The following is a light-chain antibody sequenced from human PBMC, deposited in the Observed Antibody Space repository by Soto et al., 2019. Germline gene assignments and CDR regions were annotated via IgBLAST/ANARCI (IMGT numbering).Light chain of an antibody. CDR2: GAS. V-gene: IGKV3-20*01. J-gene: IGKJ5*01. CDR3: QQYSSSPIT. CDR1: QSIGSSY. Sequence: EIVLTQSPATLSFSPGERATLSCRASQSIGSSYLAWYQQKPGQAPRLLIYGASSRATGIPDRFSGGGSGTDFSLPISRLDPEDFAVYYCQQYSSSPITFGQGTRLEIK.